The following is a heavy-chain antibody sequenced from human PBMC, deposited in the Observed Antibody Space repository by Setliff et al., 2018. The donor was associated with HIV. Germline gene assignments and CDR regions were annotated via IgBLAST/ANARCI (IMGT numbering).Heavy chain of an antibody. Sequence: SETLSLTCAVYGGAFNDYYWNWIRQPPGEGLRWIGEINHSGNINYNPSLRSRVTMSVDTSKKQFSLNVTSVTAADTAVYYCARGTYYNGGHLPLDSWGQGALVTVSS. J-gene: IGHJ4*02. D-gene: IGHD2-8*01. V-gene: IGHV4-34*01. CDR3: ARGTYYNGGHLPLDS. CDR2: INHSGNI. CDR1: GGAFNDYY.